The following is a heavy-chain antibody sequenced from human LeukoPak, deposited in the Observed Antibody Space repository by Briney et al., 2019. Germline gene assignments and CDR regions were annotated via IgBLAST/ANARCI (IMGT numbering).Heavy chain of an antibody. CDR1: GYSISSGYY. CDR2: IYHSGST. Sequence: SETLSLTGAASGYSISSGYYGGWIRQPPGKGLEWIGSIYHSGSTYYNPSLKSRVTISVDTSKNQFSLKLSSVTAADTAVYYCARSGILGHCSSTSCYDSDYWGQGTLVTVSS. D-gene: IGHD2-2*01. J-gene: IGHJ4*02. V-gene: IGHV4-38-2*01. CDR3: ARSGILGHCSSTSCYDSDY.